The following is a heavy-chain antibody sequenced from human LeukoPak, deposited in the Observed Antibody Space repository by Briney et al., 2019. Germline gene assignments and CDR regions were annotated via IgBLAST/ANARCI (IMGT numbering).Heavy chain of an antibody. D-gene: IGHD5-24*01. CDR3: ARASKPWLQLT. CDR1: GFTFSNYW. J-gene: IGHJ5*02. CDR2: IKQDGSEK. V-gene: IGHV3-7*05. Sequence: ARGSLRLSCAASGFTFSNYWMIWVRQAPGKGLEWVGNIKQDGSEKRYADSVRGRFTISRDNAQTSLYLQMNSLRAEDTAVYYCARASKPWLQLTWGQGTLVTVSS.